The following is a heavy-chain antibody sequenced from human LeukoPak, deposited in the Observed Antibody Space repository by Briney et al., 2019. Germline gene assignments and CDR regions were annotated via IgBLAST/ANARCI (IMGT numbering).Heavy chain of an antibody. CDR2: INHSGST. Sequence: SETLSLTCAVYGGSFSGYYWSWIRQPPGRGLEWIGEINHSGSTNYNPSLKSRVTISVDTSKNQFSLKLSSVTAADTAVYYCARELIAAAGKKPGGARNRLYYMDVWGKGTTVTVSS. J-gene: IGHJ6*03. V-gene: IGHV4-34*01. CDR1: GGSFSGYY. CDR3: ARELIAAAGKKPGGARNRLYYMDV. D-gene: IGHD6-13*01.